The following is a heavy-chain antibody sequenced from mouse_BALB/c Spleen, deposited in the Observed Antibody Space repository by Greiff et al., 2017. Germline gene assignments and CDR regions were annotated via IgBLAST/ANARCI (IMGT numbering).Heavy chain of an antibody. J-gene: IGHJ4*01. Sequence: VQRVESGPGLVQPSQSLSITCTVSGFSLTSYGVHWVRQSPGKGLEWLGVIWSGGSTDYNAAFISRLSISKDNSKSQVFFKMNSLQANDTAIYYCARNPFITWGAMDYWGQGTSVTVSS. CDR3: ARNPFITWGAMDY. V-gene: IGHV2-2*02. CDR1: GFSLTSYG. CDR2: IWSGGST. D-gene: IGHD1-2*01.